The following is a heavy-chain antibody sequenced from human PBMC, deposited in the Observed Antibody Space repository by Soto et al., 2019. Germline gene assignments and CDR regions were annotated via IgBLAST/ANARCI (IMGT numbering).Heavy chain of an antibody. CDR2: INWNSGSI. D-gene: IGHD1-26*01. CDR3: AKGSGSQQQYYFDH. CDR1: GFTFDDCA. J-gene: IGHJ4*02. Sequence: EVQLVESGGGLVQPGRSLRLSCAASGFTFDDCAMHWVRQAPGKGLEWVSGINWNSGSIDYADSVKGRFTISRDNAKHSLYLQMNSLRPEDTALYFCAKGSGSQQQYYFDHGGQGTLVTVSS. V-gene: IGHV3-9*01.